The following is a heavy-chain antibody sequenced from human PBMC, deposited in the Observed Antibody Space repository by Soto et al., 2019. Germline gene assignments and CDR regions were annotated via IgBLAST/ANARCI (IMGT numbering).Heavy chain of an antibody. Sequence: ASVKVSCKASGGTFSSYAISWVRQAPGQGLEWMGGIIPIFGTANYAQKFQGRVTITADESTSTAYMELSSLRSEDTAVYYCASHSTSWFDPWGQGTLVTVSS. D-gene: IGHD5-12*01. J-gene: IGHJ5*02. CDR1: GGTFSSYA. CDR2: IIPIFGTA. CDR3: ASHSTSWFDP. V-gene: IGHV1-69*13.